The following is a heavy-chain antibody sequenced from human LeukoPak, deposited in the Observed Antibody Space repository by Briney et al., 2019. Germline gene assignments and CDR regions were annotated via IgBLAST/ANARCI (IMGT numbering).Heavy chain of an antibody. CDR3: ARVPLGYCSGGSCYYYYYGMDA. CDR1: GDSVSSNSAA. D-gene: IGHD2-15*01. J-gene: IGHJ6*02. Sequence: SQTLSLTCAISGDSVSSNSAAWNWIRQSPSRGLEWLGRTYYRSKWYNDYAVSVKSRITINPDTSKNQFSLQLNSVTPEDTAVYYCARVPLGYCSGGSCYYYYYGMDAWGQGTTVTVSS. CDR2: TYYRSKWYN. V-gene: IGHV6-1*01.